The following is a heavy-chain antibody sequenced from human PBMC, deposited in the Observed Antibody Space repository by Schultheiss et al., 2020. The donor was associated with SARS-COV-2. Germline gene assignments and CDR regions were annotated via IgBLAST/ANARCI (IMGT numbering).Heavy chain of an antibody. CDR1: GQSITNYY. CDR3: ARLGLLPWYFDI. V-gene: IGHV4-59*08. D-gene: IGHD2-15*01. Sequence: SETLSLTCTVSGQSITNYYWSWIRQPPGKGLQWIGYIYYNGDTNYNLTLKSRLTMSVDMSKSQFSLNLDSVTAADTAAYYCARLGLLPWYFDIWGRGTLVTVSS. J-gene: IGHJ2*01. CDR2: IYYNGDT.